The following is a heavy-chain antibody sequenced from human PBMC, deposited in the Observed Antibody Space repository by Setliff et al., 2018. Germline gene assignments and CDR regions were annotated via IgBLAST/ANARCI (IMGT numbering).Heavy chain of an antibody. CDR2: IYTSGST. CDR1: GGSISSYY. D-gene: IGHD3-10*01. V-gene: IGHV4-4*07. J-gene: IGHJ6*03. Sequence: SETLSLTCTVSGGSISSYYWSWIRQPAGKGLEWIGRIYTSGSTNYNPSLKSRVTMSVDTSKNQFSLKLSSVTAADTAVYYCAREKGNREAPELRGLYYYYMDVWGKWTTVTVSS. CDR3: AREKGNREAPELRGLYYYYMDV.